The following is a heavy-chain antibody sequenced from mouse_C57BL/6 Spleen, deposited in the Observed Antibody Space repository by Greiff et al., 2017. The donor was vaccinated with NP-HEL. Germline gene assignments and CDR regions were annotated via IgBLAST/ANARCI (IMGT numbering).Heavy chain of an antibody. V-gene: IGHV1-26*01. CDR1: GYTFTDYY. CDR3: ARLSTMVTTGAMDY. D-gene: IGHD2-2*01. J-gene: IGHJ4*01. Sequence: EVQLQQSGPELVKPGASVKISCKASGYTFTDYYMNWVKQSNGKSLEWIGDLNPNNGGTSYNQKFKGKATLTVDKSSSTAYMELRSLTSEDSAVYYCARLSTMVTTGAMDYWGQGTSVTVSS. CDR2: LNPNNGGT.